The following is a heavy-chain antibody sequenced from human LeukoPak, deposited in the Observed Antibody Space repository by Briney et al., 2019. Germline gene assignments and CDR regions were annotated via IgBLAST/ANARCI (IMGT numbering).Heavy chain of an antibody. V-gene: IGHV3-21*04. CDR1: GFTFSSYH. Sequence: GGSLRLSCVVSGFTFSSYHMNWVRQAPGKGLEWVSSISTSSSSSYIYYADSVKGRFTISRDNSKNTLYLQMNSLRADDTAVYYCAKGGLVHRFDPWGQGTLVTVSS. J-gene: IGHJ5*02. CDR2: ISTSSSSSYI. CDR3: AKGGLVHRFDP.